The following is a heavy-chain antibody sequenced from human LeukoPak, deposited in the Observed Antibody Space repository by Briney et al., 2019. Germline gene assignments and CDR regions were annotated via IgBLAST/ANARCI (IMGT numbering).Heavy chain of an antibody. CDR3: AKGEKGVYYGSGSYPDY. CDR1: GFTFNTYT. Sequence: GSLRLSCAASGFTFNTYTMTWVRQAPGKGLEWVSTVNGGGTYTYYADSVKGRFTISRDNSKNTLYLQMNSLRAEDTAVYYCAKGEKGVYYGSGSYPDYWGQGTLVTVSS. D-gene: IGHD3-10*01. CDR2: VNGGGTYT. V-gene: IGHV3-23*01. J-gene: IGHJ4*02.